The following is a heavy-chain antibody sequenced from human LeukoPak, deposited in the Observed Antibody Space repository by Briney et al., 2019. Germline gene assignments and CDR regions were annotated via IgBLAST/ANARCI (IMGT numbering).Heavy chain of an antibody. D-gene: IGHD6-25*01. J-gene: IGHJ4*02. CDR3: AKGSVGNADFAS. CDR1: GFTFSSYG. CDR2: IIVSGTT. V-gene: IGHV3-23*01. Sequence: PGGSLRLSCAASGFTFSSYGMSWVRQAPGKGLEWVSSIIVSGTTYYADSVKGRFTISRDSFRGTLFLQMDSLRVEDTAVYFCAKGSVGNADFASWGQGALVTVSS.